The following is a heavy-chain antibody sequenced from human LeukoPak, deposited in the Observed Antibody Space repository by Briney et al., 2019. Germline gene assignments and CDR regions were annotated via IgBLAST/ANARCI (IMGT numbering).Heavy chain of an antibody. D-gene: IGHD2-2*01. V-gene: IGHV3-21*01. CDR3: ARDPAEKIVVVPAALLETYYYYYGMDV. CDR1: GFTLSSYS. Sequence: GGSLRLSCAASGFTLSSYSMNWVRQAPGKGLEWVSSISSSSSYIYYADSVKGRFTISRDNAKNSLYLQMNSLRAEDTAVYYCARDPAEKIVVVPAALLETYYYYYGMDVWGQGTTVTVSS. J-gene: IGHJ6*02. CDR2: ISSSSSYI.